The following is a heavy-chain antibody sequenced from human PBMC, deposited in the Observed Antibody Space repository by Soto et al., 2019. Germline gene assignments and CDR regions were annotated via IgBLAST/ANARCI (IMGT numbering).Heavy chain of an antibody. Sequence: QVQLVQSGAEVKKPGASVKVSCKASGYTFTSYDINWVRQATGQGLEWMGWMNPNSGNTGYAQKFQGRVTMTRNTSISTAYMELSSLRSEDTAVYYCARRRLIRLNLAIDYWGQGTLVTVSS. CDR2: MNPNSGNT. V-gene: IGHV1-8*01. CDR1: GYTFTSYD. J-gene: IGHJ4*02. D-gene: IGHD5-18*01. CDR3: ARRRLIRLNLAIDY.